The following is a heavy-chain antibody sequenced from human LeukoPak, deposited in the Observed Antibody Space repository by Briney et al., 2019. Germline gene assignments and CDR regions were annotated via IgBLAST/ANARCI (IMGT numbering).Heavy chain of an antibody. CDR2: INPRRDST. J-gene: IGHJ5*02. Sequence: ASVKVSCKASGYTFTNYFMHWVRQAPGQGLEWMRIINPRRDSTGYAQKFQGRITMTTDMSTRTVYMELSSLESEDMAVYYCARRDCVGDCYSNSFDPWGQGTLVTVSS. CDR1: GYTFTNYF. V-gene: IGHV1-46*01. D-gene: IGHD2-21*02. CDR3: ARRDCVGDCYSNSFDP.